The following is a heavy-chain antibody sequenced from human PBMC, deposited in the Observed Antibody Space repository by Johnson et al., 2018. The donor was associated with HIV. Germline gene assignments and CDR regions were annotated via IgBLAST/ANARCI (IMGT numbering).Heavy chain of an antibody. V-gene: IGHV3-30*02. CDR1: GFTFSSYG. CDR3: ARGRASWELYDAFEI. Sequence: QVHLVESGGGVVQPGGSLRLSCAASGFTFSSYGMHWVRQAPGKGLEWVAFIRYDVTKKYYVDSVRGRFTISRDNSKNTLYLQMSSLRAGDTAVYYCARGRASWELYDAFEIWGQGTMVIVSS. D-gene: IGHD1-26*01. CDR2: IRYDVTKK. J-gene: IGHJ3*02.